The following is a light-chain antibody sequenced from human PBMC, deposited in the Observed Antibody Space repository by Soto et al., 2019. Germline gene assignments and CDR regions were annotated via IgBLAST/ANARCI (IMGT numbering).Light chain of an antibody. CDR3: QQYYTTPTWT. J-gene: IGKJ1*01. Sequence: IVMTQSPDSLTLYLGERATINCKSSQSVFSRFRNKNYLGWFQQRPGQTPRLLIYWASTRESGVSDRFSGSGSGTDFTLTIDSLQAEDVAVYYCQQYYTTPTWTFGQGTK. CDR1: QSVFSRFRNKNY. V-gene: IGKV4-1*01. CDR2: WAS.